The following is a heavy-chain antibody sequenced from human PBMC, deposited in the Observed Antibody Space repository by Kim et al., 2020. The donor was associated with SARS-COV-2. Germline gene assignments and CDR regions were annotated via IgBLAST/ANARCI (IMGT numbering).Heavy chain of an antibody. V-gene: IGHV1-18*04. D-gene: IGHD6-13*01. CDR3: ARLLAEGIAAKTYYWFDP. J-gene: IGHJ5*02. Sequence: ASVKVSCKASGYTFTSYGISWVRQAPGQGLEWMGWISAYNGNTNYAQKLQGRVTMTTDTSTSTAYMELRSLRSDDTAVYYCARLLAEGIAAKTYYWFDPWGQGTLVTVSS. CDR1: GYTFTSYG. CDR2: ISAYNGNT.